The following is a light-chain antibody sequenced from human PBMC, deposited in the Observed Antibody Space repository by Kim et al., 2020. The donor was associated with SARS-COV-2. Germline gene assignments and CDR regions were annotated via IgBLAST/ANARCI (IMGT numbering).Light chain of an antibody. CDR1: SGSIASNY. Sequence: GKTVTISCTRSSGSIASNYVQWYQQRPGSSPTTVIYEDNQRPSGVPDRFSGSIDSSSNSASLTISGLKTEDEADYNCQSYDSSNWGFGGGTQLTVL. CDR3: QSYDSSNWG. CDR2: EDN. V-gene: IGLV6-57*01. J-gene: IGLJ3*02.